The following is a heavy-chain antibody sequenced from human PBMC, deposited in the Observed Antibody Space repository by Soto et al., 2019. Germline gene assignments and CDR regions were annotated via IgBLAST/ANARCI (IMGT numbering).Heavy chain of an antibody. V-gene: IGHV3-30*18. Sequence: PGGSLRLSCAASGFTFSSYGMHWVRQAPGKGLEWVAVISYDGSNKYYADSVKGRFTISRDNSKNTLYLQMNSLRAEDTAVYYCAKVEYSGSYWVDYWGQGTLVTVSS. CDR3: AKVEYSGSYWVDY. D-gene: IGHD1-26*01. J-gene: IGHJ4*02. CDR2: ISYDGSNK. CDR1: GFTFSSYG.